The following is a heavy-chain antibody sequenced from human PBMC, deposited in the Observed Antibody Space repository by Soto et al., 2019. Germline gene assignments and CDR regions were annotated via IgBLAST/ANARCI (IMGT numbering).Heavy chain of an antibody. J-gene: IGHJ4*02. CDR3: ASISPPSGNYYLLH. Sequence: PGGSLRLSCTASGFTFSAYSMNWVRQAPGKGLEWVSYITSSSSTIYYADSVKGRFTISRDNAKNSLYLQMNSLRDEDTAVYYCASISPPSGNYYLLHWDQGTLVTVSS. CDR2: ITSSSSTI. CDR1: GFTFSAYS. D-gene: IGHD1-26*01. V-gene: IGHV3-48*02.